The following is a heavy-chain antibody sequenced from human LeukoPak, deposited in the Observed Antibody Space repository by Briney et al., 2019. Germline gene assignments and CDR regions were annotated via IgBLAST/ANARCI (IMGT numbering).Heavy chain of an antibody. Sequence: SETLSPTCTVSGDSIRSTSYYWGWIRQPPGKGLEWIGSIYYSGDTYYNPSLKSRVTIAVDTSKNQFSLKLNSVTAADTAVYYCARRKSFYDSSGYFDHWGRGTLVTVS. CDR2: IYYSGDT. J-gene: IGHJ4*02. V-gene: IGHV4-39*01. CDR3: ARRKSFYDSSGYFDH. D-gene: IGHD3-22*01. CDR1: GDSIRSTSYY.